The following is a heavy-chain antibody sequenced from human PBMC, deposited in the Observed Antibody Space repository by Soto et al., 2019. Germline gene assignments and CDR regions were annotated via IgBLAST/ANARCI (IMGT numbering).Heavy chain of an antibody. CDR2: IYSGGST. D-gene: IGHD3-9*01. CDR1: GFTVSSNY. CDR3: ARDYWERKNYDIFTGYGGFYYYGMDV. J-gene: IGHJ6*02. Sequence: EVQLVESGGGLIQPGGSLRLSCAASGFTVSSNYMSWVRQAPGKGLEWVSVIYSGGSTYYADSVKGRFTISRDNSKKTLYLQMNSLRAEDTAVYYCARDYWERKNYDIFTGYGGFYYYGMDVWGQGTTVTVSS. V-gene: IGHV3-53*01.